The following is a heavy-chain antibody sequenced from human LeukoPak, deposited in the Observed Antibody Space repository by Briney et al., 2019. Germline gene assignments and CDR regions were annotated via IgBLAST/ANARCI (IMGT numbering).Heavy chain of an antibody. J-gene: IGHJ1*01. CDR3: ARSLSVLPLEYFQH. V-gene: IGHV3-30*03. Sequence: QTGGSLRLSCAASGFTFSSYGMHWVRQAPGKGLEWVAVISYDGSNKYYADSVKGRFTISRDNSKNTLYLQMNSLGAEDTAVYYCARSLSVLPLEYFQHWGQGTLVTVSS. CDR2: ISYDGSNK. CDR1: GFTFSSYG. D-gene: IGHD4/OR15-4a*01.